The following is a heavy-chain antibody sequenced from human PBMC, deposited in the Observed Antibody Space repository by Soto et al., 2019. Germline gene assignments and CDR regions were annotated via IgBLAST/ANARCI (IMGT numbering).Heavy chain of an antibody. V-gene: IGHV4-4*07. Sequence: RSLTCTVSGGSISSYYWSWIRQPAGKGLEWIGRIYTSGSTNYNPSLKSRVTMSVDTSKNQFSLKLSSVTAADTAVYYCAREINDYYDSSGPNCFDPWGQGTLVTVSS. D-gene: IGHD3-22*01. CDR3: AREINDYYDSSGPNCFDP. CDR2: IYTSGST. CDR1: GGSISSYY. J-gene: IGHJ5*02.